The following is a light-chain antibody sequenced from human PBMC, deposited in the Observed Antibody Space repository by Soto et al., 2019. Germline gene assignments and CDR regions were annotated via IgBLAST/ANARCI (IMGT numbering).Light chain of an antibody. Sequence: EIVLTQSPATLSLSPGERATLSCRASQSVSSYLAWYQQKPGQAPRLLIYDASNSATGIPARFSGSGSGTGFTLTISCLEPEDFAVYYCQQRSNWPSYTFGHGTKLEIK. CDR1: QSVSSY. CDR2: DAS. V-gene: IGKV3-11*01. CDR3: QQRSNWPSYT. J-gene: IGKJ2*01.